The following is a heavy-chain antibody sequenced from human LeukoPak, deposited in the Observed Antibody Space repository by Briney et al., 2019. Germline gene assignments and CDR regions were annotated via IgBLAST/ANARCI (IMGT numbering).Heavy chain of an antibody. Sequence: APVKVSCKASGYTFTSYDINWVRQAPGQGLGWMGWMNPNSGNTGYAQKFQGRVTMTRNTSISTAYMELSSLRSEDTAVYYCARGEFGILWFGELSRYYGMDVWGQGTTVTVSS. CDR1: GYTFTSYD. D-gene: IGHD3-10*01. V-gene: IGHV1-8*01. J-gene: IGHJ6*02. CDR2: MNPNSGNT. CDR3: ARGEFGILWFGELSRYYGMDV.